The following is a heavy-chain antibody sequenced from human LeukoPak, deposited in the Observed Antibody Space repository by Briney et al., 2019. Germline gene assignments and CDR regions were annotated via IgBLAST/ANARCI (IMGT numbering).Heavy chain of an antibody. CDR1: GFTFSSYS. J-gene: IGHJ5*02. CDR3: ARGTAAMLDWFDP. D-gene: IGHD2-2*01. CDR2: ISSSSSYI. V-gene: IGHV3-21*04. Sequence: KPGGSLRLSCAASGFTFSSYSMNWVRQAPGKGLEWVSSISSSSSYIYYADSVKGRFTISRDNAKNSLYLQMNSLRAEDTAVYYCARGTAAMLDWFDPWGQGTLVTVSS.